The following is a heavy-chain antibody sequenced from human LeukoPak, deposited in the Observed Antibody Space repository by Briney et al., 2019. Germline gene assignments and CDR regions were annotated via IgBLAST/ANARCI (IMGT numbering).Heavy chain of an antibody. D-gene: IGHD5-24*01. CDR1: GFTFSNYW. CDR2: IKQDGSEK. Sequence: GGSLRLSCVASGFTFSNYWMSWVRQAPGKGLEWVANIKQDGSEKSYVDSVKGRFTISRDNAKNSLYLQMNSLRAEDTAIYYCTRVGYIDEGIDYWGQGTLVTVSS. V-gene: IGHV3-7*04. CDR3: TRVGYIDEGIDY. J-gene: IGHJ4*02.